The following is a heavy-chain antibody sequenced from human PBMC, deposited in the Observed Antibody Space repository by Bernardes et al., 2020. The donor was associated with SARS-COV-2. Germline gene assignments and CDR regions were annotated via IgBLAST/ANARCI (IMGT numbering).Heavy chain of an antibody. D-gene: IGHD6-19*01. CDR3: ARDSEFDSSGWIDC. CDR1: GFTSSNYG. CDR2: ISNDGSNP. J-gene: IGHJ4*02. Sequence: VETLFLSCAASGFTSSNYGMHWVRQAPGTGLEWVALISNDGSNPYYADSVRGRFTISRDNSKKTLDLQINSLRPEDTAIYYCARDSEFDSSGWIDCWGQGALVTVSS. V-gene: IGHV3-30*03.